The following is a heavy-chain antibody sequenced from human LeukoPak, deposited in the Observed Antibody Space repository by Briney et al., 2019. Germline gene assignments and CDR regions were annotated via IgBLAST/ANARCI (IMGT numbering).Heavy chain of an antibody. J-gene: IGHJ4*02. D-gene: IGHD5-18*01. CDR1: GGTFSSYA. CDR2: IIPIFGTA. CDR3: ARSRAGYSYGPPDY. Sequence: GSSVKVSCKASGGTFSSYAISWVRQAPGQGLEWMGEIIPIFGTANYAQKFQGRVTITADESTSTAYMELSSLRSEDTAVYYCARSRAGYSYGPPDYWGQGTLVTVSS. V-gene: IGHV1-69*01.